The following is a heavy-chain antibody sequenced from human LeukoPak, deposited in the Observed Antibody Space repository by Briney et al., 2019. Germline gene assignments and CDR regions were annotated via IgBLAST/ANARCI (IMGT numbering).Heavy chain of an antibody. D-gene: IGHD5-18*01. CDR1: GYTFTSYD. V-gene: IGHV1-8*01. CDR3: ARGRTAMVIRYYYYYMDV. Sequence: ASVKVSCKASGYTFTSYDINWVRQATGQGLEWMGWMNPNSGNTGYAQKFQGRVTMTRNTSISTAYMELSSLRSEDTAVYYCARGRTAMVIRYYYYYMDVWGKGTTVTVSS. CDR2: MNPNSGNT. J-gene: IGHJ6*03.